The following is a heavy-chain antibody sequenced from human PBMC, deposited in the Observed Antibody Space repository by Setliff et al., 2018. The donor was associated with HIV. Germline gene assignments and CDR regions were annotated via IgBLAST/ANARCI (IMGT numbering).Heavy chain of an antibody. J-gene: IGHJ4*02. CDR2: IHPSDFVT. Sequence: GESLKISCKASGYTFTNYWIGWVRQMPGQGLEWIGVIHPSDFVTRYGPSFQGQVSISADRSITTAYLQWSSLKASDTAIYYCARRRRAPGTEDLEAHWGQGTLVTVSS. V-gene: IGHV5-51*01. CDR3: ARRRRAPGTEDLEAH. CDR1: GYTFTNYW. D-gene: IGHD3-3*01.